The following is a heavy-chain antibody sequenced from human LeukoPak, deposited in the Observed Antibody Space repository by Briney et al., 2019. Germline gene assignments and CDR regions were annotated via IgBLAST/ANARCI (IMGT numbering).Heavy chain of an antibody. J-gene: IGHJ3*02. CDR2: ISSSGNTI. V-gene: IGHV3-11*04. CDR1: GFTFSDYY. Sequence: PGGSLRLSCAASGFTFSDYYMSWIRQAPGKGLEWVSYISSSGNTIYYADSVKGRFTSSRDNAKNSLYLQMNSMRAEDTAVYYRASRGAPRDCEPDAFDIWGQGTMVTVSS. D-gene: IGHD1-14*01. CDR3: ASRGAPRDCEPDAFDI.